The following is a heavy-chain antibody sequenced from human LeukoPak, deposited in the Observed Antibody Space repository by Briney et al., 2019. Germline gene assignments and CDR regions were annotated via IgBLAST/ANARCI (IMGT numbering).Heavy chain of an antibody. CDR1: GFSFSDFY. CDR2: IGTRSNPI. V-gene: IGHV3-11*01. J-gene: IGHJ4*02. D-gene: IGHD1-26*01. CDR3: AREARGSGRDFDY. Sequence: GGSLRLSCAASGFSFSDFYMSWIRQAPGVGLEWISYIGTRSNPIYYADSVKGRFTISRDDAKNSLYLQINSLRDEDTAVYFCAREARGSGRDFDYWGQGILVTVSS.